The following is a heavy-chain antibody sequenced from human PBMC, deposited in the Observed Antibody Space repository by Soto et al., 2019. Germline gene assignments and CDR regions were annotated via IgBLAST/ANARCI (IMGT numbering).Heavy chain of an antibody. J-gene: IGHJ3*02. D-gene: IGHD1-1*01. CDR1: GCRFARYW. V-gene: IGHV5-10-1*01. CDR2: IEPSDSYT. CDR3: ARRRTDHDAFDI. Sequence: XAYLNISSMGSGCRFARYWISWVRQMPGKGLEWMGRIEPSDSYTNYSPSFQGHVTISADKSISTAYLQWSSLKASDTAMYYCARRRTDHDAFDIWAQGKMTTVS.